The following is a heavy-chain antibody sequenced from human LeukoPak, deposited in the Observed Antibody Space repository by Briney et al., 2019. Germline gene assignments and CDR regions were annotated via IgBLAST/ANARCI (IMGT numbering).Heavy chain of an antibody. CDR1: GFTLSSYA. Sequence: PGGSLRLSCAASGFTLSSYAMSWVRQAPGKGLEWVSAISGSGGSTYYADSVKGRFTISRDNAENSLHLEMNSRRAEDTAVYYCARVGWFGELFWDPDGGVDYWGQGTLVTVSS. CDR3: ARVGWFGELFWDPDGGVDY. D-gene: IGHD3-10*01. J-gene: IGHJ4*02. CDR2: ISGSGGST. V-gene: IGHV3-23*01.